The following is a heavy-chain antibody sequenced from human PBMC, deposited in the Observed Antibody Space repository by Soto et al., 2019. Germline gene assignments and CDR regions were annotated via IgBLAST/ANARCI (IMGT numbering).Heavy chain of an antibody. CDR3: ARLSYCFTDGCIFDS. D-gene: IGHD2-8*02. CDR1: GVSITSTTHY. CDR2: VYYTATT. Sequence: QLHLQESGPRLLKPSETLSLTCTVSGVSITSTTHYWAWIRQPPGKRLEWIGSVYYTATTYSAAPRTSRLTMSVATSKNQFPLNVNSVTAADTALYYCARLSYCFTDGCIFDSWGQGILVTVSS. J-gene: IGHJ4*02. V-gene: IGHV4-39*01.